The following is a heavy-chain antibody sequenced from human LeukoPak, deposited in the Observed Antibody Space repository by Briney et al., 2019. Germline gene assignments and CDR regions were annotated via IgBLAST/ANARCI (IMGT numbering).Heavy chain of an antibody. CDR2: IYSGGHT. Sequence: GGSLRLSCAASGFTVSSDSMSWVCQAPGKGLEWVSVIYSGGHTYYADSVKGRFTISRDNSKNTLYLQMNSLRAEDTAVYYCARGSQIAAASILDYWGQGTLVTVSS. D-gene: IGHD6-13*01. J-gene: IGHJ4*02. CDR3: ARGSQIAAASILDY. CDR1: GFTVSSDS. V-gene: IGHV3-53*01.